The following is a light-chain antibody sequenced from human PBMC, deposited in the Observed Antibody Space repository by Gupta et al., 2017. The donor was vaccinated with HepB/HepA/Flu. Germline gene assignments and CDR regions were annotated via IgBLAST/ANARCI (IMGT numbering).Light chain of an antibody. V-gene: IGLV3-21*04. Sequence: SSVLAQPPSVSVAPGATARISSGGNNIGSKSVHCYQQKPGHAPLLVIYYDSDRPSGIPERFSGSNSGNTATLTISRVDAGDEADYYCQVWDSSSDHVVFGGGTKLTVL. J-gene: IGLJ2*01. CDR3: QVWDSSSDHVV. CDR1: NIGSKS. CDR2: YDS.